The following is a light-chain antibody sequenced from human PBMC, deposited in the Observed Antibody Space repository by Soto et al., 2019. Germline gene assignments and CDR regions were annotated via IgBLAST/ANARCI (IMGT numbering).Light chain of an antibody. CDR3: QKYNRAPPT. V-gene: IGKV1-27*01. CDR1: QGISDY. J-gene: IGKJ1*01. Sequence: DIQMTQSPSSLSASVGDRVTITCRASQGISDYLAWYQQKPGKVPELLIYGASTLQSGVPSRFSGSGSGTDFPLTISSLQPEDVATYYCQKYNRAPPTFGQGTKVEI. CDR2: GAS.